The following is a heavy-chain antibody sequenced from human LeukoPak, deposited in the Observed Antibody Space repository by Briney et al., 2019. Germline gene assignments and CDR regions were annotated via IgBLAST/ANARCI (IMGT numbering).Heavy chain of an antibody. CDR3: ARDQSGFLEWLLPQYGMDV. CDR1: GGTFNTYA. D-gene: IGHD3-3*01. CDR2: ISAYNGNT. J-gene: IGHJ6*02. Sequence: ASVKVSCKASGGTFNTYAISWVRQAPGQGLEWMGWISAYNGNTNYAQKLQGRVTMTTDTSTSTAYMELRSLGSDDTAVYYCARDQSGFLEWLLPQYGMDVWGQGTTVTVSS. V-gene: IGHV1-18*01.